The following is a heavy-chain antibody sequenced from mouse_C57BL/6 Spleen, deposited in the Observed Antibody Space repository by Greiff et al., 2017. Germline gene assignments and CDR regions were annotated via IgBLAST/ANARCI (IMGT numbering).Heavy chain of an antibody. CDR1: GYTFTTYP. CDR3: ARWGSRAMDY. Sequence: VTLVESGAELVKPGASVTMSCKASGYTFTTYPIEWMKQNHGQSLEWIGNFHPYNDDTKYNEKFKGKATLTVEKSSSTAYMQLSSLTSEDSAVYYCARWGSRAMDYWGQGTSVTVSS. CDR2: FHPYNDDT. J-gene: IGHJ4*01. V-gene: IGHV1-47*01.